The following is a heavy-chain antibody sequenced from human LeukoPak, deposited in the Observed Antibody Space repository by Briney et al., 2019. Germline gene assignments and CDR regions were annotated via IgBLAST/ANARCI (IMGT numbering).Heavy chain of an antibody. CDR2: INPGVSSI. Sequence: GGSLRLSCAASGFTLSSDWMHWVRQVPGKGLGWVARINPGVSSITYADSVKGRFTISRDNAKNTLYLQMDSLRAEDAGVYYCASSNRADDYWGQGTLVTVSS. V-gene: IGHV3-74*01. J-gene: IGHJ4*02. CDR1: GFTLSSDW. D-gene: IGHD1-14*01. CDR3: ASSNRADDY.